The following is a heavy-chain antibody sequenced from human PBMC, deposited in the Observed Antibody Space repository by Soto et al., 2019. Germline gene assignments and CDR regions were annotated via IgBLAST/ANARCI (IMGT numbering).Heavy chain of an antibody. Sequence: EVHLVESGGGLVQTGGSLRLSCAIFESTVSRDWMNWVRQAPGKGLEWVAHINQDGSEKYYVDSVKGRFTISRDNAKKSLYLQMNSLRPADTAMYYCSGGVGDAFWGQGTQVTVSS. D-gene: IGHD1-26*01. CDR1: ESTVSRDW. J-gene: IGHJ4*02. CDR2: INQDGSEK. CDR3: SGGVGDAF. V-gene: IGHV3-7*04.